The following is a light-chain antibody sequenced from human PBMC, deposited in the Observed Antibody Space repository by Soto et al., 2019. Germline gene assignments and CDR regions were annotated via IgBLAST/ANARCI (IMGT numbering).Light chain of an antibody. CDR3: SSYTSRSTLV. CDR2: EVS. J-gene: IGLJ1*01. Sequence: QSALTQPASVSGSPGQSITISCTGTSSDVGGYNYVSWYQQHPGKAPKLIIYEVSNRPSGVSNRFSGSKSGNTASLTISGLHADEEADYYCSSYTSRSTLVFGTGTKVTVL. V-gene: IGLV2-14*01. CDR1: SSDVGGYNY.